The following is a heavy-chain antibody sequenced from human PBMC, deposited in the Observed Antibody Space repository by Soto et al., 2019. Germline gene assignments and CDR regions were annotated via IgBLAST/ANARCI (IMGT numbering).Heavy chain of an antibody. CDR2: IYPSGST. D-gene: IGHD5-12*01. Sequence: KPSETLSLTCPVSGGSISGHSWIWIRQPAGRGLEWIGHIYPSGSTSYNPSLRSRVTMSLDTSKNQIFLNLTSVTAADTAVFYCVRGRSYSVYDFWGPGTLVTSPQ. CDR1: GGSISGHS. CDR3: VRGRSYSVYDF. V-gene: IGHV4-4*07. J-gene: IGHJ4*02.